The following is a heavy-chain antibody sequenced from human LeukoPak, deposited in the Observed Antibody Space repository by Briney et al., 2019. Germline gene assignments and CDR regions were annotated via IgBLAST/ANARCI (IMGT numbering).Heavy chain of an antibody. CDR2: TSSDGNIK. CDR1: GFTFSSYG. Sequence: PGGSLRLSCAASGFTFSSYGMHWVRQAPGKGLEWVAVTSSDGNIKIYTDSVKGRFTISRDNSRKTLYLEMNSLRVDDSAVYFCARDLLSGAPDYFDSWGQGTLVTVSS. D-gene: IGHD1-14*01. J-gene: IGHJ4*02. CDR3: ARDLLSGAPDYFDS. V-gene: IGHV3-30*03.